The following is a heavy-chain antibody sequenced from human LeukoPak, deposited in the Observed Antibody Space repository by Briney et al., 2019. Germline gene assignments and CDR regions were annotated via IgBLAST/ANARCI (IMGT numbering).Heavy chain of an antibody. D-gene: IGHD3-22*01. J-gene: IGHJ4*02. V-gene: IGHV3-30*04. CDR2: ISYDGSNG. CDR1: GFTFRNYK. Sequence: GGSLRLSCAASGFTFRNYKMHWVRQAPGKGLEWVAVISYDGSNGYYADSVKGRFTVSRDNVKNTLYLQMNSLRAEDTAVYYCASLLADSSDSSGSYYPDFWGQGTLVTVSS. CDR3: ASLLADSSDSSGSYYPDF.